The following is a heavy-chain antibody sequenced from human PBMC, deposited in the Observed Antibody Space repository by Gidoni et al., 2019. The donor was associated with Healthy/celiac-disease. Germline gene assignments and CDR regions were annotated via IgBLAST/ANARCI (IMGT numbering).Heavy chain of an antibody. D-gene: IGHD3-22*01. CDR3: AKDTSAYYYDSSGYYSGFDY. J-gene: IGHJ4*02. Sequence: EVQLLESGGGLVQPGGSLRLSCAASGFTFSRYAMSWVRQAPGKGLEWVSAISGSGGSTYYADSVKGRFTISRDNSKNTLYLQMNSLRAEDTAVYYCAKDTSAYYYDSSGYYSGFDYWGQGTLVTVSS. CDR2: ISGSGGST. CDR1: GFTFSRYA. V-gene: IGHV3-23*01.